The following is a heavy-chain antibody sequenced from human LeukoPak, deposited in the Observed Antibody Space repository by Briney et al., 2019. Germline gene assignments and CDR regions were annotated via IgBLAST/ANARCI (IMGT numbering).Heavy chain of an antibody. CDR1: EFIFGAYW. CDR3: VRSLERFGTRDY. CDR2: INQDGTEK. D-gene: IGHD3-10*01. J-gene: IGHJ4*02. V-gene: IGHV3-7*01. Sequence: GGPLRLSCAASEFIFGAYWMTWVRQAAGKGPEWVAHINQDGTEKYYMDSVKGRFTISRDNAKKSLFLQMNSLTAEDTALYYCVRSLERFGTRDYWGQGTLLTVSS.